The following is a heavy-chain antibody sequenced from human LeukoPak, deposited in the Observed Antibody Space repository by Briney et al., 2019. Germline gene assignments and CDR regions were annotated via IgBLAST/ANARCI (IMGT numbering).Heavy chain of an antibody. CDR1: GGTFSSYA. CDR3: ARGYYDSSGYFPPTQLYYFDY. J-gene: IGHJ4*02. V-gene: IGHV1-69*13. D-gene: IGHD3-22*01. CDR2: IIPIFGTA. Sequence: SVKVSCKASGGTFSSYAISWVRQAPGQGLEWMGGIIPIFGTANYAQKFQGRVTITADESTSTAYMELSSPRSEDTAVYYCARGYYDSSGYFPPTQLYYFDYWGQGTLVTVSS.